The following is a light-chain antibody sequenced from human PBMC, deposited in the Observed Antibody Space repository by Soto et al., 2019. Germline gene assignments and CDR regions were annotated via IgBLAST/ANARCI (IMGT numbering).Light chain of an antibody. J-gene: IGLJ2*01. CDR3: CSYAGSYTVV. Sequence: QSALTQPRSVSGSPGQSVTISCTGTSSDVGNYNYVSWYQQHPGKAPKLMIYDVNKRPSGVPDCFSGSKSGNTASLTISGLQAEDEADYYCCSYAGSYTVVFGGGTKLTVL. CDR1: SSDVGNYNY. V-gene: IGLV2-11*01. CDR2: DVN.